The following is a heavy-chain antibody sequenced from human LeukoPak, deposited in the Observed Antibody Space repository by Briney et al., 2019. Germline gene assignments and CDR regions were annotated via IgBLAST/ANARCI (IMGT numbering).Heavy chain of an antibody. CDR1: GGSFSGYY. V-gene: IGHV4-59*08. J-gene: IGHJ5*02. Sequence: PSETLSLTCAVYGGSFSGYYWSWIRQPPGKGLEWIGYIYYSGSTNYNPSLKSRVTISVDTSKNQFSLKLSSVTAADTAVYYCARPYYDILTGYNWFDPWGQGTLVTVSS. D-gene: IGHD3-9*01. CDR2: IYYSGST. CDR3: ARPYYDILTGYNWFDP.